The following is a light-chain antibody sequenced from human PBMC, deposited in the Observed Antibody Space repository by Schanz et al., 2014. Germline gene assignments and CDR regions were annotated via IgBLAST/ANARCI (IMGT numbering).Light chain of an antibody. V-gene: IGLV2-14*03. J-gene: IGLJ3*02. Sequence: QSVLTQPASVSGSPGQSITISCTGTSSDVGGYDFVSWYQQHPDKAPKLMIYDVSNRPSGVSNRFSASKSGNTASLTISDLQAEDEADYYCSSYTSSSTWVFGGGTKLTVL. CDR1: SSDVGGYDF. CDR3: SSYTSSSTWV. CDR2: DVS.